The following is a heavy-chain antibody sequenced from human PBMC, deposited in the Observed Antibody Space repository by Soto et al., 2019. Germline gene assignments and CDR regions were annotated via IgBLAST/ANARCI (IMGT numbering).Heavy chain of an antibody. J-gene: IGHJ4*02. CDR1: GFTFSSYS. D-gene: IGHD2-15*01. CDR3: ARVPVVVAATEEDPEFDY. Sequence: PGGSLRLSCAASGFTFSSYSMNWVRQAPGKGLEWVSYISSSSSTIYYADSVKGRFTISRDNAKISLYLQMNSLRAEDTAVYYCARVPVVVAATEEDPEFDYWGQGTLVTVSS. CDR2: ISSSSSTI. V-gene: IGHV3-48*01.